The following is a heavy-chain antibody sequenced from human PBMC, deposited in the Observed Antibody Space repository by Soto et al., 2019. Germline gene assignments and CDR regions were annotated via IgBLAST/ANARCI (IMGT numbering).Heavy chain of an antibody. Sequence: QVQLVQSGAEVKKPGASVRVSCKVSGYTFGSYGVSWVRQAPGQGLEWMGWISVNNGNTNYAQNLQGRVTMTTDTATSTAYMDLRRLRSGDTAVYYCATVLVITFGVVNVFHYWGQGTLVSVSS. CDR1: GYTFGSYG. D-gene: IGHD3-16*02. CDR2: ISVNNGNT. CDR3: ATVLVITFGVVNVFHY. J-gene: IGHJ4*02. V-gene: IGHV1-18*01.